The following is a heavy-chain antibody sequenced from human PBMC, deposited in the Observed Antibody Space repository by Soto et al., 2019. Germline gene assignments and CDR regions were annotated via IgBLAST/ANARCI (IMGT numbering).Heavy chain of an antibody. D-gene: IGHD6-13*01. CDR3: ARDQLAAVDY. Sequence: GGSLRLSCAASGFTFSSYAMHWVRQAPGKGLEWVAVISYDGSNKYYADSVKGRFTISRDNSKNTLYLQMNSLRAEDTAVYYCARDQLAAVDYWGQGTLVTVSS. V-gene: IGHV3-30-3*01. CDR1: GFTFSSYA. CDR2: ISYDGSNK. J-gene: IGHJ4*02.